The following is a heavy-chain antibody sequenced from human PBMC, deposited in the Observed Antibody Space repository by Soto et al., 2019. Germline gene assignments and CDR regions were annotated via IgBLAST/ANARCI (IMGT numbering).Heavy chain of an antibody. V-gene: IGHV2-26*01. Sequence: SGPTLVNPAETLTLTCTVSGFSLSNIRLGVSWIRQPPGKALEWLAHIFANDETTYSTSLKTRLTISKDTSKSQVVLTMTNLDPEDTGTYYCARMRASGAYFDLFDYCRQGALVTFSS. CDR2: IFANDET. J-gene: IGHJ4*02. D-gene: IGHD1-26*01. CDR1: GFSLSNIRLG. CDR3: ARMRASGAYFDLFDY.